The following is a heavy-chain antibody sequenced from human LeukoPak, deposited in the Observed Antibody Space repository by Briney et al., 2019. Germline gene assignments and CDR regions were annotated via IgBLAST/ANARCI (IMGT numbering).Heavy chain of an antibody. V-gene: IGHV1-2*02. CDR2: INPNSGGT. Sequence: GASVKVSCKASGYTFTGYYMHWVRQAPGQGLEWMGWINPNSGGTNYAQKFQGRVTMTRDTSISTAYMELSRLRSDDTAVYYCARVQTPRHPDQYCSGGSCHTFWFDPWGQGTLVTVSS. CDR1: GYTFTGYY. D-gene: IGHD2-15*01. J-gene: IGHJ5*02. CDR3: ARVQTPRHPDQYCSGGSCHTFWFDP.